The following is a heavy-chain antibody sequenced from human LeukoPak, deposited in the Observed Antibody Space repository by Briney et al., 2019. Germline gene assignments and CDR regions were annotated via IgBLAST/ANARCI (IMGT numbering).Heavy chain of an antibody. J-gene: IGHJ4*02. V-gene: IGHV4-59*08. D-gene: IGHD6-13*01. CDR1: GGSISSYY. CDR2: IYYSGST. CDR3: ARQGYSSSWYKGGIDY. Sequence: SETLSLTCTVSGGSISSYYWSWIRQPPGKGLEWIGYIYYSGSTNYNPSLKSRVTISVDTSKNQFSLKLSSVTAADTAVYYCARQGYSSSWYKGGIDYWGQGTLVTVSS.